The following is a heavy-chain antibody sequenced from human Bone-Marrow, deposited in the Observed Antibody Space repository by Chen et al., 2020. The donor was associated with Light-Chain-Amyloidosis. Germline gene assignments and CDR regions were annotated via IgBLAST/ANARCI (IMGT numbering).Heavy chain of an antibody. J-gene: IGHJ3*02. Sequence: QVQLVQSGAEVKKPGASVKVSCKASGNTFTSYGISWVRQAPGQGLEWMGWISAYNGNTKYAQKLQGRVTMTTDTSPSTAYMELRSLRSDDTAVYYCASRAQYCSSTSCYDIWGQGTMVTVSS. CDR3: ASRAQYCSSTSCYDI. V-gene: IGHV1-18*01. D-gene: IGHD2-2*01. CDR2: ISAYNGNT. CDR1: GNTFTSYG.